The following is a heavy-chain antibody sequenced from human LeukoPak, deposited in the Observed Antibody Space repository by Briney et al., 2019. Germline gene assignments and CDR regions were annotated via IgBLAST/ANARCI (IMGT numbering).Heavy chain of an antibody. CDR2: ISSNGGST. CDR1: GFTFSSYA. J-gene: IGHJ4*02. V-gene: IGHV3-64*01. CDR3: ARVQRTGTYTN. D-gene: IGHD1-1*01. Sequence: GGSLRLSCAASGFTFSSYAMHWVRQAPGKGLEYVSAISSNGGSTYYANSVKGRFTISRDNSKNTLYLQMGSLRAEDMAVYYCARVQRTGTYTNWGQGTLVTVSS.